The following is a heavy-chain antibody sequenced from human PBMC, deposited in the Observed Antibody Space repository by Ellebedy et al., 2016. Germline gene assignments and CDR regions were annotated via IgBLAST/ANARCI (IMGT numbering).Heavy chain of an antibody. J-gene: IGHJ4*02. Sequence: GSLRLSCTVSGGSISSYYWSWIRQPPGKGLEWIGYIYYSGSTNYNPSLKSRVTISVDTSKNQFSLKLSSVTAADTAVYYCARDGSYDSSGFLLGYWGQGTLVTVSS. D-gene: IGHD3-22*01. CDR3: ARDGSYDSSGFLLGY. CDR2: IYYSGST. V-gene: IGHV4-59*01. CDR1: GGSISSYY.